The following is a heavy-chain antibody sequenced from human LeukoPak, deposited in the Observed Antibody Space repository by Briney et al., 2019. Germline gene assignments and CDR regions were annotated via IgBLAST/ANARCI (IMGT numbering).Heavy chain of an antibody. J-gene: IGHJ4*02. V-gene: IGHV3-30-3*01. CDR3: ARGSGHTIFGSGDY. Sequence: AGGSLRLSCAASGFIFGGYAMHWVRQAPGKGLIWLAVISYDGSNKYYADSVKGRFTISRDNSNNTVSVQMNSLRPEDTAVYYCARGSGHTIFGSGDYWGQGTLVTVSS. D-gene: IGHD3-3*01. CDR1: GFIFGGYA. CDR2: ISYDGSNK.